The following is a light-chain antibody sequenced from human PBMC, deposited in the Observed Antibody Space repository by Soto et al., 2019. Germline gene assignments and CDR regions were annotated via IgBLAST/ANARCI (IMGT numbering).Light chain of an antibody. Sequence: QPVLTQSPSASASLGASVKLTCTPSRGHSSYAIAGHQQQPEKGPQYSMKLNSDGSHSKGDGIPDRLSGSSSGAERYLTISSLQPTDETAYYCQTWGTGIQVFGGGTKITVL. V-gene: IGLV4-69*01. CDR3: QTWGTGIQV. J-gene: IGLJ2*01. CDR2: LNSDGSH. CDR1: RGHSSYA.